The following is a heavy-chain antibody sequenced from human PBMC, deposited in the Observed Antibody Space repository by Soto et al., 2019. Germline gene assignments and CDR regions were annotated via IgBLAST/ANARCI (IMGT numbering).Heavy chain of an antibody. V-gene: IGHV4-34*01. J-gene: IGHJ1*01. Sequence: SETLSLTCGVYGGSFSGYYWTWIRQPPGKGLEWIGEIDHSGSTDYNPSLKSRLTLSVDTTARQFSLNLTSVTAADTAVYFCARGSGVPIYHWGQGSLVTVSS. CDR2: IDHSGST. CDR1: GGSFSGYY. D-gene: IGHD3-3*01. CDR3: ARGSGVPIYH.